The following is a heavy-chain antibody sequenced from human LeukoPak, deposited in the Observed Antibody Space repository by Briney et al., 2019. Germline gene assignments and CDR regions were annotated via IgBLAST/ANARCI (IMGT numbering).Heavy chain of an antibody. CDR1: GFTFSSYA. CDR2: ISSSSSYI. Sequence: GGSLRLSCAASGFTFSSYAMHWVRQAPGKGLEWASSISSSSSYIYYADSVKGRLTISRDNSKNTLYLQMNSLRAEDTAVYYCAKDQVSGNYFDYWGQGTLVTVSS. D-gene: IGHD2-15*01. V-gene: IGHV3-21*01. CDR3: AKDQVSGNYFDY. J-gene: IGHJ4*02.